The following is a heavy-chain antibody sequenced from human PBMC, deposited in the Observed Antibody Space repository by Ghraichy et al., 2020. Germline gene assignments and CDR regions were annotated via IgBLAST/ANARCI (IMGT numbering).Heavy chain of an antibody. CDR3: ARRLTTGGDWFDP. CDR1: GYTFSSDD. CDR2: INPDSGNT. J-gene: IGHJ5*02. V-gene: IGHV1-8*01. D-gene: IGHD4-17*01. Sequence: ASVKVSCKASGYTFSSDDINWVRQATGQGLEWMGWINPDSGNTGYAQHFKGRVTLTKNTSTNTIYMELNSLRYEDTAVYYCARRLTTGGDWFDPWGQGTLVTVSS.